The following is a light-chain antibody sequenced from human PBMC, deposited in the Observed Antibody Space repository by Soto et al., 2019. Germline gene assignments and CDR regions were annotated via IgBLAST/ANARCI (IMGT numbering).Light chain of an antibody. CDR1: ASNIGSKT. V-gene: IGLV1-44*01. CDR2: SNT. CDR3: ATWHDSFYV. Sequence: QSVLTQPPSASETPGQRVTISCSGGASNIGSKTVNWYQQLPGTAPKLLIYSNTPRPSGVPDRFSGSKSGMSASLAISGLKPEDEANYYCATWHDSFYVFGTGTKMTVL. J-gene: IGLJ1*01.